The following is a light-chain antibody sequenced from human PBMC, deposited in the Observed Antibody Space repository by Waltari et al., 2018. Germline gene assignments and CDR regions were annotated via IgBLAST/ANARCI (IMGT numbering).Light chain of an antibody. J-gene: IGKJ1*01. CDR3: QQRSNWPPWT. V-gene: IGKV3-11*01. Sequence: EIVLTQYPATLSLSPGERATLSCRASRSLSNYLAWYQQKPGQAPRLLIYDASNRAIGIPVRFSGRGSGTDFTLTISSLEPDDVAVYYCQQRSNWPPWTFGQGTKVEIK. CDR1: RSLSNY. CDR2: DAS.